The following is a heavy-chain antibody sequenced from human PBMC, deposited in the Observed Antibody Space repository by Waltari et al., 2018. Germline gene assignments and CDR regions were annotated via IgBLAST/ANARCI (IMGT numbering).Heavy chain of an antibody. CDR2: IFDSGST. J-gene: IGHJ5*02. V-gene: IGHV4-39*01. CDR3: ARKYHSSGYYFLGWFDP. CDR1: GHPTSTSLSY. Sequence: QVQLQESGPGLVTPSETLSLTCTVPGHPTSTSLSYWGWIRQTPGKGLEWIGSIFDSGSTYYNPSLRSRVTISRDTSKNQFSLKVTSVTAADTAVYYCARKYHSSGYYFLGWFDPWGQGTLVTVSS. D-gene: IGHD3-22*01.